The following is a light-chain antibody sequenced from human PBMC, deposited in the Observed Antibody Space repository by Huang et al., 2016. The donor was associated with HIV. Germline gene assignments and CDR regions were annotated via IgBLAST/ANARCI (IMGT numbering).Light chain of an antibody. CDR1: QSISSY. CDR2: AAA. CDR3: QQSYSTPWT. V-gene: IGKV1-39*01. Sequence: DIQMTQFPSSLSASVGDRVTITCRASQSISSYLNWYQQKPGKAPKLLIYAAASLQTGVPSRFRGSGSGTDFTLTISSLHPEDFAIYYCQQSYSTPWTCGQGTKVEIK. J-gene: IGKJ1*01.